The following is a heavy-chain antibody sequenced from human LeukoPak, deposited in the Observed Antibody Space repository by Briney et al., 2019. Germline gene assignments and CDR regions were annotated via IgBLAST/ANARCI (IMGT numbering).Heavy chain of an antibody. CDR3: ARSHLWPSGTFDI. Sequence: SETLSLTCAASGASLSGYYWSWVRQSPGKGLEWIGEINHGGFTNYNPSLKSRVTISVDTSRNQIALRLSSLTAADTAVYFCARSHLWPSGTFDIWGQGTVVAASS. CDR1: GASLSGYY. J-gene: IGHJ3*02. V-gene: IGHV4-34*01. D-gene: IGHD5-18*01. CDR2: INHGGFT.